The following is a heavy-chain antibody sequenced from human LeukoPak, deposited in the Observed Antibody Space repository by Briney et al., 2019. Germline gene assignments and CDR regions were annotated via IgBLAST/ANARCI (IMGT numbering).Heavy chain of an antibody. CDR1: GGSFSGYY. CDR2: INHSGST. Sequence: SETLSLTCAVYGGSFSGYYWSWIRQPPGKGLEWIGEINHSGSTNYNPSLKSRVTISVDTSKNQFSLKLSSVTAADTAVYYCARAGGVRRSFDYWGQGTLATVSS. CDR3: ARAGGVRRSFDY. J-gene: IGHJ4*02. V-gene: IGHV4-34*01. D-gene: IGHD3-3*01.